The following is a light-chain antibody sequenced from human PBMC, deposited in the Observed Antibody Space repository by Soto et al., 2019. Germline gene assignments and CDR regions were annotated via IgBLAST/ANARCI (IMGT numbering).Light chain of an antibody. CDR2: KAS. CDR1: QSIGSW. J-gene: IGKJ1*01. CDR3: QQYNSYSGT. Sequence: DLQMTQSPSTLSASVGDRVTITCRASQSIGSWLAWYQQKPGKAPKSLIYKASSLESGVPSRFSGSGSGTEFTLTISSLQPDDFATYFCQQYNSYSGTFGQGTKVEIK. V-gene: IGKV1-5*03.